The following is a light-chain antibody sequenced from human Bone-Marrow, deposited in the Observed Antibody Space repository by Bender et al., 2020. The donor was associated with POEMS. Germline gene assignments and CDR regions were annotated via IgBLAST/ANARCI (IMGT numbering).Light chain of an antibody. CDR1: SLGSES. V-gene: IGLV3-21*02. CDR2: DDS. Sequence: SFVLTQPPSVSVAPGQTARISCGGNSLGSESVHWYPQKPGQAPVVVVHDDSDRPSGIPERFSGSNSGNTATLTITRVEAGDEADYFCQVWDSTGDHRVFGGGTKLTVL. CDR3: QVWDSTGDHRV. J-gene: IGLJ3*02.